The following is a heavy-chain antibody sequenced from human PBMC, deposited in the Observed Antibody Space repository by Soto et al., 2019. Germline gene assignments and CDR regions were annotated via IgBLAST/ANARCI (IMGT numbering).Heavy chain of an antibody. V-gene: IGHV5-51*01. CDR1: GYSFTSYW. CDR2: IYPGDSDT. CDR3: ARLPYSRPYYYYYYLDV. Sequence: GESLKISCKGSGYSFTSYWISWVRQMPGKGLEWMGSIYPGDSDTRYSPSFQGQVTISADKSISTAYLQWSSLKASDTAMYYCARLPYSRPYYYYYYLDVRGKGTTVTVSS. D-gene: IGHD5-12*01. J-gene: IGHJ6*03.